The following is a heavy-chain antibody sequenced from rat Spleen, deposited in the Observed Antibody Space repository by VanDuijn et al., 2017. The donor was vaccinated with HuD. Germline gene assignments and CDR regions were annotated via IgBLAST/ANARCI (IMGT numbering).Heavy chain of an antibody. V-gene: IGHV5-25*01. Sequence: EVQLVESDGGLVQPGRSLKLSCAASGFTFSDYYMAWVRQAPAKGLEWIASITNTGDSTYYLDSVKGRFTISRDNTKNTLYLQMDNLRSEDTATYYCARAGYLRDWYFDFWGPGTMVTVSS. J-gene: IGHJ1*01. D-gene: IGHD2-2*01. CDR2: ITNTGDST. CDR3: ARAGYLRDWYFDF. CDR1: GFTFSDYY.